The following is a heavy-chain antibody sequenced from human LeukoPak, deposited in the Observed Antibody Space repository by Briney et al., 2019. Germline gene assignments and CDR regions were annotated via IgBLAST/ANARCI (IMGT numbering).Heavy chain of an antibody. V-gene: IGHV4-34*01. CDR3: ARPRLPSPYGSGSYYNR. CDR1: GGSFSGYY. Sequence: PSETLSLTCAVYGGSFSGYYWSWIRQPPGKGLEWIGEINHSGSTNYNPSLKSRVTISVDTSQNQFSLKLSSVTTADTAVYYCARPRLPSPYGSGSYYNRWGQGTLVTISS. CDR2: INHSGST. D-gene: IGHD3-10*01. J-gene: IGHJ4*02.